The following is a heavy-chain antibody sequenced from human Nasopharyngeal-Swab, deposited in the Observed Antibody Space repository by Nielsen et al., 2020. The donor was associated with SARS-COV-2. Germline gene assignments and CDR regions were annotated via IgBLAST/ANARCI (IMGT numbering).Heavy chain of an antibody. D-gene: IGHD3-9*01. J-gene: IGHJ5*02. CDR1: GYTFTSYD. Sequence: ASVKVSCKASGYTFTSYDINWVRQAPGQGLEWMGWMNPNSGNTRYAQKFQGRVTITTNTSISTAYLELSSLRSEDTAVYYCPRDTYCDILTGIMFDPWGQGTLVTVSS. V-gene: IGHV1-8*03. CDR2: MNPNSGNT. CDR3: PRDTYCDILTGIMFDP.